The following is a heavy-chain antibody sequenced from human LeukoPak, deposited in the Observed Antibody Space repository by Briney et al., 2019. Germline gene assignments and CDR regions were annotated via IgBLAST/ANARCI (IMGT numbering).Heavy chain of an antibody. D-gene: IGHD5-18*01. CDR2: IFYTGNT. V-gene: IGHV4-39*07. Sequence: SETLSLTCTVSGGSISSSTYYGGWIRQPLGKGLEWIGSIFYTGNTYYNPSLKSRVTISIDTSKNQFSLKLSSVTAADTAVYYCARANGYGLLDCWGQGTLVTVSS. CDR3: ARANGYGLLDC. J-gene: IGHJ4*02. CDR1: GGSISSSTYY.